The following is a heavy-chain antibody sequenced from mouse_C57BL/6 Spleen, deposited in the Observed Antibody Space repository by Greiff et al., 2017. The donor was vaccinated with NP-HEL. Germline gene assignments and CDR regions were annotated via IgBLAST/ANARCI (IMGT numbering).Heavy chain of an antibody. J-gene: IGHJ2*01. D-gene: IGHD1-2*01. CDR1: GYTFTDYE. CDR3: TRSANPYYFDY. V-gene: IGHV1-15*01. Sequence: VQLVESGAELVRPGASVTLSCKASGYTFTDYEMHWVKQTPVHGLEWIGAIDPETGGTAYNQKFKGKAILTADKSSSTAYMELRSLTSEDSAVYYCTRSANPYYFDYWGQGTTLTVSS. CDR2: IDPETGGT.